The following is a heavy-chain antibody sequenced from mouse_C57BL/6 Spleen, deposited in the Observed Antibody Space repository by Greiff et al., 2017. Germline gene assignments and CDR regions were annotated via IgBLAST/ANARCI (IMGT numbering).Heavy chain of an antibody. CDR2: INPSNGGT. J-gene: IGHJ3*01. Sequence: QVQLQQPGTELVKPGASVKLSCKASGYTFTSYWMHWVKQRPGQGLEWIGNINPSNGGTNYNEKFKSKATLTVDKSSSTAYMQLSSLTSEDAAVYYCAREGNYVVLFAYWGQGTLVTVSA. D-gene: IGHD2-1*01. V-gene: IGHV1-53*01. CDR1: GYTFTSYW. CDR3: AREGNYVVLFAY.